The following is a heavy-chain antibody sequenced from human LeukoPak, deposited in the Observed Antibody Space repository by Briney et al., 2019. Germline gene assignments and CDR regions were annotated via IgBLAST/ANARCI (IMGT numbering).Heavy chain of an antibody. D-gene: IGHD6-19*01. Sequence: SETLSLTCTVSGGSVSSYYWSWLRQPPGKGLEGIGYLYNNKNTKYNSSLTSRVTMSVDTSKNQFFLKLSSVTAADTAVYYCARFHSGPSGWYVLWYFDLWGRGTLVTVSS. CDR2: LYNNKNT. V-gene: IGHV4-4*09. CDR1: GGSVSSYY. CDR3: ARFHSGPSGWYVLWYFDL. J-gene: IGHJ2*01.